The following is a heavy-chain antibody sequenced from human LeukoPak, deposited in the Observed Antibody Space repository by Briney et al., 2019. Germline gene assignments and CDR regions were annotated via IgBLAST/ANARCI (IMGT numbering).Heavy chain of an antibody. CDR1: GFTFTDYY. V-gene: IGHV3-11*01. D-gene: IGHD3-3*01. Sequence: GGSRRLSCAAAGFTFTDYYISWIRQAPGKWLEWVSYISSSGSTIYYADSVKGRFTISRDNAKNSLYLKMNSLRAEDTAVYYCASGREWLQDSTRWLRKPTDHFDYWGQGTLVAVSS. CDR2: ISSSGSTI. CDR3: ASGREWLQDSTRWLRKPTDHFDY. J-gene: IGHJ4*02.